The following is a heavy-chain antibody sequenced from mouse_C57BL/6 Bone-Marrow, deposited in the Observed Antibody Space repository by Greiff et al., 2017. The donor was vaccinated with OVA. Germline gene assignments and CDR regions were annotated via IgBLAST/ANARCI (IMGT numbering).Heavy chain of an antibody. D-gene: IGHD1-1*01. Sequence: VKVVESGAELARPGASVKMSCKASGYTFTSYTMHWVKQRPGQGLEWIGYINPSSGYTKYNQKFKDKATLTADKSSSTAYMQLSSLTSEDSAVYYCARFITTEYYFDYWGQGTTLTVSS. CDR1: GYTFTSYT. V-gene: IGHV1-4*01. CDR2: INPSSGYT. CDR3: ARFITTEYYFDY. J-gene: IGHJ2*01.